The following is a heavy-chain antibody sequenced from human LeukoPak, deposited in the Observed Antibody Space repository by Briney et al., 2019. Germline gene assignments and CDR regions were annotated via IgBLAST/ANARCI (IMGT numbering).Heavy chain of an antibody. CDR3: ARGHYDSSGYCFDY. J-gene: IGHJ4*02. CDR1: GGSISSYY. CDR2: IYYSGST. V-gene: IGHV4-59*01. Sequence: SETLSLTCTVSGGSISSYYWSWIRQPPGKGLEWIGYIYYSGSTNYNPSLKSRVTVSVDTSKNQFSLKLSSVTAADTAVYYCARGHYDSSGYCFDYWGQGTLATVSS. D-gene: IGHD3-22*01.